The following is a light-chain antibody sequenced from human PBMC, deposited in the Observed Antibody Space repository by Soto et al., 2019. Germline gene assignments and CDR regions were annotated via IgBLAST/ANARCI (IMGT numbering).Light chain of an antibody. J-gene: IGKJ4*01. Sequence: EIVLTQSPGTLSLSPGERATLSCRASQSVSSSYLAWYQQKPCQAPRLLIYGASSRATGIPDRFSGSGSGTDFTLTISRLEPEDFAVYYCQQYGSSPRTFGGGTKVDIK. V-gene: IGKV3-20*01. CDR3: QQYGSSPRT. CDR2: GAS. CDR1: QSVSSSY.